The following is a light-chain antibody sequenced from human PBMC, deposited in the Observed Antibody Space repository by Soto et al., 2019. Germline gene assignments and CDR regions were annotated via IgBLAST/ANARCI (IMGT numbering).Light chain of an antibody. Sequence: QSVLTQPASVSGSPGQSITISCTGTSSDVGSYNLVTWYQHNPGKAPKLLIYDVSKWPSGVSNRFSGSKSGNTASLTIFGLQAEDVADYYCCAYTSGSTYVFVTRTKVTV. CDR1: SSDVGSYNL. CDR3: CAYTSGSTYV. V-gene: IGLV2-23*02. J-gene: IGLJ1*01. CDR2: DVS.